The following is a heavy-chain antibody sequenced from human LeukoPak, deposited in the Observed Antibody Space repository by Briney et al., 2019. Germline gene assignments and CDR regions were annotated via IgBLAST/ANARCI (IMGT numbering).Heavy chain of an antibody. D-gene: IGHD1-26*01. V-gene: IGHV4-39*01. Sequence: SETLSLTRTASGGSISSSSYYWGWIRQPPGKGLEWIGSIYYSGSTYYNPSLKSRVTISVDTSKNQFSLKLSSVTAADTAVYYCARHRELLYFDYWGQGTLVTVSS. CDR2: IYYSGST. CDR1: GGSISSSSYY. J-gene: IGHJ4*02. CDR3: ARHRELLYFDY.